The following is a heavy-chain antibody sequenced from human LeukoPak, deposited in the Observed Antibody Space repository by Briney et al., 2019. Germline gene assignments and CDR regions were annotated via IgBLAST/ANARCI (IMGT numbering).Heavy chain of an antibody. CDR3: ARAPEGILRDFDWGNWFDP. J-gene: IGHJ5*02. Sequence: GGSLTLSCAVSGFTFSSYSMNWVRQPQGKGLEWVSSISSSSSYIYYANSVKGRFTLSRDNGNDSMYLQMNSLRAEDTAVYYSARAPEGILRDFDWGNWFDPWGQGTLVTVSS. D-gene: IGHD3-9*01. CDR2: ISSSSSYI. CDR1: GFTFSSYS. V-gene: IGHV3-21*01.